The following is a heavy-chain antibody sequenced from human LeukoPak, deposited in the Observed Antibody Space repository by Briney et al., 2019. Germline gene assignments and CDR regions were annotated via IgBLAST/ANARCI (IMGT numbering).Heavy chain of an antibody. D-gene: IGHD2-15*01. CDR2: ISYDGSNK. CDR1: GFTFSSYA. Sequence: PGRSLRLSCAASGFTFSSYAMHWVRQAPGKGLEWVAVISYDGSNKYYADSVKGRFTISRDNSKNTLYLQMNSLRAEDTAVYYCAGGLGWPGDYWGQGTLVTVSS. V-gene: IGHV3-30*04. J-gene: IGHJ4*02. CDR3: AGGLGWPGDY.